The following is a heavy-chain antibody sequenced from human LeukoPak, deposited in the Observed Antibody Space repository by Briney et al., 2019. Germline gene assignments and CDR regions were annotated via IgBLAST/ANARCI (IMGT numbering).Heavy chain of an antibody. CDR2: ISDSGGIT. Sequence: PGGSVRLSCAASGFTFSSYAMTWVRQAPGKGLEWVSVISDSGGITYYADSVKVRFTISRDNSKNTLCMQMNSLRAEDTAVYYCARTYDTNLSIFDNWGQGTMVTVSS. D-gene: IGHD3-22*01. J-gene: IGHJ4*02. CDR3: ARTYDTNLSIFDN. V-gene: IGHV3-23*01. CDR1: GFTFSSYA.